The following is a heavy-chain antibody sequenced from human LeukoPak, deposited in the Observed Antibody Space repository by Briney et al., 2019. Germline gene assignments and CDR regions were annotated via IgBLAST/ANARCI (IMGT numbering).Heavy chain of an antibody. D-gene: IGHD3-10*01. CDR2: INHSGST. CDR3: ARALYYYGSGSYGAFDAFDI. Sequence: KPSETLSLTCAVYGGSFSGYYWSWIRQPPGKGLEWIGEINHSGSTNYNPSLKSRVTISVDTSKYQFSLKLSSVTAADTAVYYCARALYYYGSGSYGAFDAFDIWGQGTMVTVSS. CDR1: GGSFSGYY. J-gene: IGHJ3*02. V-gene: IGHV4-34*01.